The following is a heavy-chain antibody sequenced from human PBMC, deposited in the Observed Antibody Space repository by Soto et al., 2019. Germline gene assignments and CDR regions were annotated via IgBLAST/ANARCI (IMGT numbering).Heavy chain of an antibody. CDR1: GGSMYSSNW. D-gene: IGHD1-7*01. J-gene: IGHJ4*02. CDR2: IFHSGAA. CDR3: ASLGTTMTSFDS. V-gene: IGHV4-4*02. Sequence: PSETLSLTCAVSGGSMYSSNWWSWVRQPPGKGLEWIGQIFHSGAANYNLSLKSRVTISLDKSENQFSLEMSSVTSADTAVYYCASLGTTMTSFDSWGQGTLVTVSS.